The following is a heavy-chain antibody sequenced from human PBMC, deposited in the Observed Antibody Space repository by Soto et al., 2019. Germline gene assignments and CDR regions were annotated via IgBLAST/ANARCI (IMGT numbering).Heavy chain of an antibody. Sequence: SGPTLVNPTQTLTLTCTFSGFSLSTSGMCVSWIRQPPGEALEWLARIDWDDDKYYSTSLKTRLTISKDTSKNQVVLTMTNMDPVDTATYYCARFYGDYPTRGMDVWGQGTTVTVSS. V-gene: IGHV2-70*11. CDR2: IDWDDDK. CDR1: GFSLSTSGMC. J-gene: IGHJ6*02. D-gene: IGHD4-17*01. CDR3: ARFYGDYPTRGMDV.